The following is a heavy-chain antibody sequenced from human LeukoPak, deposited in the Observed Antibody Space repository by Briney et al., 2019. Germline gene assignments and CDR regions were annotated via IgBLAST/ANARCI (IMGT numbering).Heavy chain of an antibody. CDR2: IYYSGST. D-gene: IGHD1-26*01. V-gene: IGHV4-59*01. J-gene: IGHJ4*02. CDR3: AVSGGSYNLV. Sequence: SETLSLTCTVSGGSISSYYWSWIRQPPGKGLEWIGYIYYSGSTSYNPSLKSRVTISVDTSKNQFSLKLSSVTAADTAVYYCAVSGGSYNLVWGQGTLVTVSS. CDR1: GGSISSYY.